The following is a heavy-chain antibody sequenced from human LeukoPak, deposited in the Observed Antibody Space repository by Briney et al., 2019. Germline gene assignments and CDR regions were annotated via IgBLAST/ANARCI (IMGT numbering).Heavy chain of an antibody. Sequence: PSETLSLTCTVSGGSLSSGSYYWSWIRQPPGKGLEWIGYIYYSGSTNYNPSLKSRVTISVDTSKNQFSLKLSSVTAADTAVYYCAREGLYGDYVWSLDYWGQGTLVTVSS. CDR2: IYYSGST. D-gene: IGHD4-17*01. CDR3: AREGLYGDYVWSLDY. J-gene: IGHJ4*02. CDR1: GGSLSSGSYY. V-gene: IGHV4-61*01.